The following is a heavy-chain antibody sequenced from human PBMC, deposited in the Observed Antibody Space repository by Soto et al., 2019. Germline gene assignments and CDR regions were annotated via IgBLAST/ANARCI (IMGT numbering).Heavy chain of an antibody. Sequence: LSLTCTVSGGSISSYYWIWIRQPPGKGLEWIGYIYYSGSTNYNPSLKSRVTISVDTSKNQSSLKLSSVTAADTAVYYCARRYSSSLVMDYWGEGTLVTVSS. CDR3: ARRYSSSLVMDY. D-gene: IGHD6-13*01. V-gene: IGHV4-59*01. J-gene: IGHJ4*02. CDR2: IYYSGST. CDR1: GGSISSYY.